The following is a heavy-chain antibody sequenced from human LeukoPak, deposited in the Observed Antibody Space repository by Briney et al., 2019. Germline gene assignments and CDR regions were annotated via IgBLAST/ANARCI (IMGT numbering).Heavy chain of an antibody. CDR3: AREFRDYYDSSGYHNYYYYGMDV. D-gene: IGHD3-22*01. Sequence: GGSLRLSCAASRFTFTSYSMNWVRQAPGKGLEWVSTISGGGGSTYYADSVKGRFTISRDNSKNTLYLQVNSLRADDTAVYYCAREFRDYYDSSGYHNYYYYGMDVWGQGTTVTVSS. J-gene: IGHJ6*02. V-gene: IGHV3-23*01. CDR2: ISGGGGST. CDR1: RFTFTSYS.